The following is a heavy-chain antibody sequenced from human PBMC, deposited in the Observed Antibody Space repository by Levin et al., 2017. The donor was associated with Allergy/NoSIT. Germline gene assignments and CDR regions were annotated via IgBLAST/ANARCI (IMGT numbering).Heavy chain of an antibody. J-gene: IGHJ5*02. Sequence: VASVKVSCKASGGTFSSYAISWVRQAPGQGLEWMGGIIPIFGTANYAQKFQGRVTITADESTSTAYMELSSLRSEDTAVYYCARRGSSLVRGRGGWFDPWGQGTLVTVSS. CDR2: IIPIFGTA. V-gene: IGHV1-69*13. CDR3: ARRGSSLVRGRGGWFDP. D-gene: IGHD3-10*01. CDR1: GGTFSSYA.